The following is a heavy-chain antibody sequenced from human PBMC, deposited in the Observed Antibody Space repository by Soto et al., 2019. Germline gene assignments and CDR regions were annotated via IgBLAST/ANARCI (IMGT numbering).Heavy chain of an antibody. CDR1: GFTFSSYA. J-gene: IGHJ3*02. Sequence: GGSLRLSCAASGFTFSSYAMKWVRQAPGKGLEWVSLIGESGTPTYYADSVKGRFTISRDNSGNTLFLEMYSLRAEDTAVYYCAKGAYLALDYDILTGYHEDDAFDIWGQGTMVTVSS. V-gene: IGHV3-23*01. CDR2: IGESGTPT. CDR3: AKGAYLALDYDILTGYHEDDAFDI. D-gene: IGHD3-9*01.